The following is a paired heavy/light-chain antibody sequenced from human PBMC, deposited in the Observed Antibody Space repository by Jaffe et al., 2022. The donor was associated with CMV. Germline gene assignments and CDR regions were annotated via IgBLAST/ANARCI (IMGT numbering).Heavy chain of an antibody. D-gene: IGHD2-15*01. CDR2: INPNNGGT. J-gene: IGHJ6*02. Sequence: QVQLVQSGAEVKKPGASVKVSCKASGYTFTDYYMHWVRQAPGQGLEWVGWINPNNGGTNFPQKFQGRVTMSRDTSINTVHMELSRLRSDDTAVYYCARLNCGGGSCYSGYFYYGLDVWGLGTTVTVSS. V-gene: IGHV1-2*02. CDR3: ARLNCGGGSCYSGYFYYGLDV. CDR1: GYTFTDYY.
Light chain of an antibody. V-gene: IGLV3-1*01. CDR1: KLGDKY. CDR2: QDT. Sequence: SYELTQPPSVSVSPGQTASITCSGDKLGDKYASWYQQRPGQSPVLVIYQDTRRPSGIPERFSGSNSGNIATLTISGIQPMDEADYYCQAWDSSTVVFGGGTKLTVL. J-gene: IGLJ2*01. CDR3: QAWDSSTVV.